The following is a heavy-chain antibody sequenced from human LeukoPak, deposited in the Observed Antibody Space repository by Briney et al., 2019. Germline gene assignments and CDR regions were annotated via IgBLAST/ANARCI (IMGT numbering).Heavy chain of an antibody. J-gene: IGHJ4*02. CDR1: GFTFSNYW. Sequence: GGSLRLSCAASGFTFSNYWMSWVRQAPGKGLQWVGRVTSKTDGGTTDYAPLVKGRFTISRDDSINTLYLHMSSLQTEDTAVYYCTTEDMTYRSGWSPTPDYWGQGTLVTVSS. D-gene: IGHD6-19*01. CDR2: VTSKTDGGTT. CDR3: TTEDMTYRSGWSPTPDY. V-gene: IGHV3-15*01.